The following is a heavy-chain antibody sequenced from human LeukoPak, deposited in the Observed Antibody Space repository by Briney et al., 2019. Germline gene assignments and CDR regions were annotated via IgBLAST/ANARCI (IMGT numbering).Heavy chain of an antibody. V-gene: IGHV3-30*03. CDR2: ISYDGSKK. J-gene: IGHJ3*02. Sequence: PGGSLRLSCATSGFSFSSYGMHWVRQAPGKGLEWVALISYDGSKKYYADSVKGRFTISRDNSKNTLYLQMTSLRAEDTAVYYCAYNLAAVDAFDIWGQGTMVTVSS. CDR1: GFSFSSYG. CDR3: AYNLAAVDAFDI. D-gene: IGHD1-14*01.